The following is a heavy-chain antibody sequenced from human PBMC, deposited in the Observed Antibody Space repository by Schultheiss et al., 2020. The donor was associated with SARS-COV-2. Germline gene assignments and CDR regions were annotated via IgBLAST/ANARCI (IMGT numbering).Heavy chain of an antibody. D-gene: IGHD5-18*01. Sequence: GESLKISCAASGFTFSSFAMHWVRQAPGKGLEWVTVISKDGSDRYYADSVKGRFSISRDNSKNTLFVQMNSLRAEDTAVYYCARGQLWFPYEYWGQGTLVTVSS. CDR1: GFTFSSFA. J-gene: IGHJ4*02. CDR2: ISKDGSDR. CDR3: ARGQLWFPYEY. V-gene: IGHV3-30*14.